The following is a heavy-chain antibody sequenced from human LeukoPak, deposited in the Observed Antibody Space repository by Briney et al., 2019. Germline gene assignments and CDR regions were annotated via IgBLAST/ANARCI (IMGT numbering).Heavy chain of an antibody. J-gene: IGHJ4*02. V-gene: IGHV3-74*01. CDR1: EFTFW. CDR3: GNLD. CDR2: INGDGSST. Sequence: GGSLRLSCAASEFTFWMHWVRQALGKGLVWVSQINGDGSSTSYADSVKGRFTISRDNAKNTLYLQMNSLRAEDTAVYYCGNLDWGQGTLVTVSS.